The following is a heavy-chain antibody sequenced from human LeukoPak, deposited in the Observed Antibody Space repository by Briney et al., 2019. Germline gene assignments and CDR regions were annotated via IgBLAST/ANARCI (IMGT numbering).Heavy chain of an antibody. J-gene: IGHJ3*02. CDR3: ARISRAFDI. CDR1: GGSISGYY. Sequence: SETLSLTCTVSGGSISGYYWSWIRQPPGKGLEWIGYIYHSGSTNYNPSPKSRVTISVDTSKNQFSLKLSSVTAADTAVYYCARISRAFDIWGQGTMVTVSA. CDR2: IYHSGST. D-gene: IGHD2-2*01. V-gene: IGHV4-59*01.